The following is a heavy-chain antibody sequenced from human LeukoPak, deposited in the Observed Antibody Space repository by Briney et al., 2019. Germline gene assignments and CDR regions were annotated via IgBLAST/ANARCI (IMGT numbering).Heavy chain of an antibody. CDR2: ISGGGGSS. CDR1: GFTFTSYS. J-gene: IGHJ4*02. D-gene: IGHD1-26*01. V-gene: IGHV3-23*01. Sequence: GGSLRLSCAASGFTFTSYSMNWVRQAPGKGLEWVSTISGGGGSSYYADSVKGRFTISRDNSKNTLYLQVNSLRAEDTAVYYCAKGGKWDVTPFDYWGQGTLVTVSS. CDR3: AKGGKWDVTPFDY.